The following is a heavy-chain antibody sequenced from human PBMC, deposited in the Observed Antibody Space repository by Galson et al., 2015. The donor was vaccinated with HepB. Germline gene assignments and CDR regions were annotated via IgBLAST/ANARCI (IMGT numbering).Heavy chain of an antibody. Sequence: SVKVSCKASGGTFSSYAINWVRQAPGQGLEWMGRIIPILGISDYAQIFQGRVAITADKSTSMAYMELSSLRSEDTAVYYCAREGPYDFSSGSVGGGYYLYMDVWDKGTTVTVSS. CDR3: AREGPYDFSSGSVGGGYYLYMDV. CDR2: IIPILGIS. CDR1: GGTFSSYA. J-gene: IGHJ6*03. V-gene: IGHV1-69*04. D-gene: IGHD3-3*01.